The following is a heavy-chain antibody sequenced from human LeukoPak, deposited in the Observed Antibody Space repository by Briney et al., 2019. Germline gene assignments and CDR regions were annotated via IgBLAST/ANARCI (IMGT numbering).Heavy chain of an antibody. V-gene: IGHV3-30*18. Sequence: GGSLRLSCAASGFTFSSYGMHWARQAPGKGLEWVAVISYDGSNKYYADSVKGRFTISRDNSKNTLYLQMNSLRAEDTAVYYCAKEVAAAAPFDYWGQGTLVTVSS. CDR1: GFTFSSYG. CDR2: ISYDGSNK. D-gene: IGHD6-13*01. J-gene: IGHJ4*02. CDR3: AKEVAAAAPFDY.